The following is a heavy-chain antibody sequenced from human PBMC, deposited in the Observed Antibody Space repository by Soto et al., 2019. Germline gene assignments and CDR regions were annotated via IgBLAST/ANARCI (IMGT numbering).Heavy chain of an antibody. J-gene: IGHJ6*02. CDR3: ARDFGVVTKGNYYYYGMDV. V-gene: IGHV1-2*04. D-gene: IGHD3-3*01. CDR1: GYTFTGYY. Sequence: GASVKVSCKAAGYTFTGYYMQWVRQAPGQGLEWMGWINLNGGGTNYAQKFQGWVTMTRDTSISTAYMELSRLRSDDTAVYYCARDFGVVTKGNYYYYGMDVWGQGTTVTVSS. CDR2: INLNGGGT.